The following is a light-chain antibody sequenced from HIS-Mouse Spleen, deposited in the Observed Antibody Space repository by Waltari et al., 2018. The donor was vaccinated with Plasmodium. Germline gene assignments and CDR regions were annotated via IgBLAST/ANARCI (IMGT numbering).Light chain of an antibody. CDR1: ALPKKY. V-gene: IGLV3-10*01. CDR3: YSTDSSGNHRV. Sequence: SYDLTQPPSVSVSPGQPARITCSGDALPKKYPYWYQQKSGQAPVLVLYEDSKRPSGIPERFSGSSSGTMATLTISGAQVEDEADYYCYSTDSSGNHRVFGGGTKLTVL. J-gene: IGLJ3*02. CDR2: EDS.